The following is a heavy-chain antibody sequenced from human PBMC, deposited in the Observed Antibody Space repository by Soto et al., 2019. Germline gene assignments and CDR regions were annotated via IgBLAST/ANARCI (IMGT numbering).Heavy chain of an antibody. CDR2: IYGGGNGP. CDR1: GFTFSDFA. Sequence: EVQVLESGGGLVQPGGSLRLSCAATGFTFSDFAMSWVRQAPGKGLEWVSRIYGGGNGPHYADAVKGRVTNARDNSKNTLYLQMNSLRAEDTAVYYCAKMEGMDPWAYSFDYWGQGTRVTVSS. D-gene: IGHD2-2*03. J-gene: IGHJ4*02. V-gene: IGHV3-23*01. CDR3: AKMEGMDPWAYSFDY.